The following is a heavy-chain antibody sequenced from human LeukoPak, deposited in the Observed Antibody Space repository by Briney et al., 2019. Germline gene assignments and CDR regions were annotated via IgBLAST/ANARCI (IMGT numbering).Heavy chain of an antibody. CDR3: ARNGGNSDFDY. CDR2: ISSSGTYI. J-gene: IGHJ4*02. V-gene: IGHV3-21*01. CDR1: GFTFSSYS. D-gene: IGHD4-23*01. Sequence: GGSLRLSCAASGFTFSSYSMNWVRQALGKGLEWVSFISSSGTYIYYADSMKGRFTISRDNAKNSLYLQMNSLRAEDTAVFYCARNGGNSDFDYWGQGTLVTVSS.